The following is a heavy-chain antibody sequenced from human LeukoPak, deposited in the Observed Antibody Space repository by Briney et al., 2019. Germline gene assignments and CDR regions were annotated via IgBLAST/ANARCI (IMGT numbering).Heavy chain of an antibody. CDR1: GGSISSSSYY. J-gene: IGHJ5*02. V-gene: IGHV4-39*01. D-gene: IGHD3-3*01. CDR2: IYYSGST. Sequence: PSETLSLTCTVSGGSISSSSYYWGWIRQPPGKGLEWNVSIYYSGSTYYNPSLKSRVTISVDTSKNQFSLKLSSVTAADTAVYYCARRNYDFWSGYPFDPWGQGTLVTISS. CDR3: ARRNYDFWSGYPFDP.